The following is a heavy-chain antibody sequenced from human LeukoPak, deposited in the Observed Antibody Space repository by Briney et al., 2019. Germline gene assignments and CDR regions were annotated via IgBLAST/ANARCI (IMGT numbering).Heavy chain of an antibody. CDR1: GGSISSSSYY. V-gene: IGHV4-39*01. Sequence: SETLSLTCTVSGGSISSSSYYWGWIRQPPGKGLEWIGSIYYSGSTYYNPSLKSRVTISVDTSKNQFSLKLSSVTAADTTVYYCARQQYYYDSSGAFVDYWGQGALVTVSS. D-gene: IGHD3-22*01. CDR3: ARQQYYYDSSGAFVDY. CDR2: IYYSGST. J-gene: IGHJ4*02.